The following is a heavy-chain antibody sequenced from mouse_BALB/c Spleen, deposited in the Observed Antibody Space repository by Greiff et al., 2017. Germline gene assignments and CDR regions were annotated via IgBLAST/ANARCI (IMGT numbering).Heavy chain of an antibody. CDR2: IRNKANGYTT. CDR1: GFTFTDYY. V-gene: IGHV7-3*02. D-gene: IGHD4-1*01. Sequence: EVQLVESGGGLVQPGGSLRLSCATSGFTFTDYYMSWVRQPPGKALEWLGFIRNKANGYTTEYSASVKGRFTISRDNSQSSLYLQMNTLRAEDSATYYCARVPSNWEWYFDVWGAGTTVTVSS. CDR3: ARVPSNWEWYFDV. J-gene: IGHJ1*01.